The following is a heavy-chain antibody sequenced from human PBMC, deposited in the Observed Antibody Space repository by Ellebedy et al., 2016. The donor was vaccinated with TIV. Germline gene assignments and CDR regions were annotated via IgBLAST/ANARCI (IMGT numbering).Heavy chain of an antibody. CDR2: INAGNGNT. Sequence: ASVKVSCXASGYTFTSYAMHWVRQAPGQRLEWMGWINAGNGNTKYSQKFQGRVTITRDTSASTAYMELSSLRSEDTAVYYCAREYQLLWLGGSGSYLGPSDYWGQGTLVTVSS. CDR1: GYTFTSYA. D-gene: IGHD3-10*01. V-gene: IGHV1-3*01. J-gene: IGHJ4*02. CDR3: AREYQLLWLGGSGSYLGPSDY.